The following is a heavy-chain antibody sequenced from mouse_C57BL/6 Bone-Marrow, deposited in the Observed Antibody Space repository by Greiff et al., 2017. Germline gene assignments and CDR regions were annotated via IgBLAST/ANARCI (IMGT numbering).Heavy chain of an antibody. CDR3: AREGSTVVAPYYAMDY. Sequence: VKVVESGPELVKPGASVKISCKASGYAFSSSWMNWVKQRPGKGLEWIGRIYPGDGDTNYNGKFKGKATLTADKSSSTAYMQLSRLTSEDSAVYFCAREGSTVVAPYYAMDYGGQGTSVTVSS. CDR2: IYPGDGDT. V-gene: IGHV1-82*01. CDR1: GYAFSSSW. D-gene: IGHD1-1*01. J-gene: IGHJ4*01.